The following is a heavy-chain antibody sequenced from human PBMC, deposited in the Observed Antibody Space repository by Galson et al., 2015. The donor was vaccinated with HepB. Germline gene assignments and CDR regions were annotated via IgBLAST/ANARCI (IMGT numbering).Heavy chain of an antibody. J-gene: IGHJ1*01. V-gene: IGHV3-43*01. Sequence: SLRLSCAASGFTFDDYTMHWVRQAPGKGLEWVSLISWDGGSTYYADSVKGRFTISRDNSKNSLYLQMNSLRTEDTALYYCAKPNTQQLGAEYFQHWGQGTLVTVSS. D-gene: IGHD6-13*01. CDR1: GFTFDDYT. CDR3: AKPNTQQLGAEYFQH. CDR2: ISWDGGST.